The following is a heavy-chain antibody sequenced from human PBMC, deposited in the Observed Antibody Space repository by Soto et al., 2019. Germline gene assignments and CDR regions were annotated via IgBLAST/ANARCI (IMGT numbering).Heavy chain of an antibody. CDR2: INHSGST. D-gene: IGHD2-2*01. CDR3: ARGNGVVVPAAPYLNPCYFDY. V-gene: IGHV4-34*01. Sequence: SETLSLTCAVYGGSFSGYYWSWIRQPPGKGLEWIGEINHSGSTNYNPSLKSRVTISVDTSKNQFSLKLSSVTAADTAVYYCARGNGVVVPAAPYLNPCYFDYWGQGTLVTVSS. J-gene: IGHJ4*02. CDR1: GGSFSGYY.